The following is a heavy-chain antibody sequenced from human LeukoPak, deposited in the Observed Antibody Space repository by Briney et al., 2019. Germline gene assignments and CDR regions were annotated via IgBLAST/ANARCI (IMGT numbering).Heavy chain of an antibody. J-gene: IGHJ4*02. Sequence: PGGSLRLSCAASGFTFSSYGMHWVRRAPGKGLEWASGISPRGDITYYADSVKGRFTISRDNSKNTLYLEVISLTVEDTAVYYCAKDDAWLQFGEWSQGTLVTVSS. D-gene: IGHD5-24*01. V-gene: IGHV3-23*01. CDR2: ISPRGDIT. CDR3: AKDDAWLQFGE. CDR1: GFTFSSYG.